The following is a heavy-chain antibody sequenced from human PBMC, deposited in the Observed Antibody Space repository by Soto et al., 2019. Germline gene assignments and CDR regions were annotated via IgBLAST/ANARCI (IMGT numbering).Heavy chain of an antibody. Sequence: QVQLQESGPGLVKPSETLSLTCTVSGGSISSYYWSWIRQPPGKGLAWIGYIYYSGSTNYNPSLKSRVTISVDTSKNQLSLKLSSVTAADTAVYYCARRYGYYFDYWGQGTLVTVSS. V-gene: IGHV4-59*08. J-gene: IGHJ4*02. D-gene: IGHD4-17*01. CDR1: GGSISSYY. CDR3: ARRYGYYFDY. CDR2: IYYSGST.